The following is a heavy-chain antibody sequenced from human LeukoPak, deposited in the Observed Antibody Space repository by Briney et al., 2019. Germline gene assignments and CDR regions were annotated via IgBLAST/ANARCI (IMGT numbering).Heavy chain of an antibody. CDR2: ITSSSSNK. J-gene: IGHJ4*02. D-gene: IGHD3-16*01. CDR3: ARDPPSRGTRYFDY. Sequence: GGSLRLSCAASGFPFSRYSMNWVRQAPGEGPEWVSSITSSSSNKDYVDSVKGRTVSRENAKNSLYLQMDSLRVEDTAVYYCARDPPSRGTRYFDYWGQGILVTVSS. V-gene: IGHV3-21*01. CDR1: GFPFSRYS.